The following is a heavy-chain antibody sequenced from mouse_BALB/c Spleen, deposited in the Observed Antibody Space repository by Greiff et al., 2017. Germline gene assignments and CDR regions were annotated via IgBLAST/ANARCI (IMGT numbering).Heavy chain of an antibody. CDR1: GYTFTDYA. CDR3: AREGDGYYDYAMDY. D-gene: IGHD2-3*01. CDR2: ISTYYGDA. J-gene: IGHJ4*01. Sequence: QVHVKQSGAELVRPGVSVKISCKGSGYTFTDYAMHWVKQSHAKSLEWIGVISTYYGDASYNQKFKGKATMTVDKSSSTAYMELARLTSEDSAIYYCAREGDGYYDYAMDYWGQGTSVTVSS. V-gene: IGHV1S137*01.